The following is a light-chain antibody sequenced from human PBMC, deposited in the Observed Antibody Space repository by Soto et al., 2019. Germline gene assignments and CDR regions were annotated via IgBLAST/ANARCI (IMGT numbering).Light chain of an antibody. CDR3: MQGLHWPPAT. V-gene: IGKV2-30*02. CDR2: KVS. J-gene: IGKJ1*01. CDR1: QSLVHSDGSSY. Sequence: DVVMTQSPLSLPVTLGQPASISCTSSQSLVHSDGSSYLSWFQQRPGQSPRRLMYKVSYRDSGVPGRFGGSGSGTDFTLKISGVEAEDVGVYYCMQGLHWPPATFGQGTKVEIK.